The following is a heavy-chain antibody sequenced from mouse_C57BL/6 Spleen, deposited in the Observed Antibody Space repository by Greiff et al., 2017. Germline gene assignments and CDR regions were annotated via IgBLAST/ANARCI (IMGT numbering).Heavy chain of an antibody. D-gene: IGHD1-1*01. CDR1: GYTFTSYW. V-gene: IGHV1-52*01. CDR2: IDPSDSDT. Sequence: VKLQQPGAELVRPGSSVKLSCKASGYTFTSYWMHWVKQRPIQGLEWIGNIDPSDSDTHYNQKFKDKATLTVDKSSSTAYMQLSSLTSEDSAVYYCARIAITTVVATRSLDYWGQGTTLTVSS. CDR3: ARIAITTVVATRSLDY. J-gene: IGHJ2*01.